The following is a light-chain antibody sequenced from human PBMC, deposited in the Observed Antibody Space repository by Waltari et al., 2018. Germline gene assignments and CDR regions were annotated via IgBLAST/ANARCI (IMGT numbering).Light chain of an antibody. CDR1: TSDVGGYDF. CDR2: DVS. V-gene: IGLV2-14*03. J-gene: IGLJ3*02. Sequence: QPALTQPASVSGSPGQSITISCTGTTSDVGGYDFVSWYQQHPGKAPKPIISDVSYRPSGVSPRFSASKSCITASLTISGLQPEDEATYFCSSFTLTNTWVFGGGTNLTVL. CDR3: SSFTLTNTWV.